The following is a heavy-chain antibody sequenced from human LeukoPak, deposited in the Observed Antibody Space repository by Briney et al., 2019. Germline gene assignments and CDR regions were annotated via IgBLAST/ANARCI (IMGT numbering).Heavy chain of an antibody. D-gene: IGHD6-19*01. CDR1: GASFNGYY. CDR3: ARGPRGYSSGWDYYYYYYMDV. CDR2: ISHSGTT. J-gene: IGHJ6*03. V-gene: IGHV4-34*01. Sequence: SETLSLTCAIYGASFNGYYWSWIRQPPGKGLEWIGEISHSGTTNYNPSLKSRVTISVDSSKNQFSLKLSAVTAADTAVYYCARGPRGYSSGWDYYYYYYMDVWGKGTTVTVSS.